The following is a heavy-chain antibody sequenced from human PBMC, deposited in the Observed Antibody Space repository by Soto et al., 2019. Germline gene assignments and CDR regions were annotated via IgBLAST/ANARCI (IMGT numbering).Heavy chain of an antibody. CDR2: ISAYNGNT. CDR3: ARYCSSTSCYATWFDP. V-gene: IGHV1-18*01. J-gene: IGHJ5*01. CDR1: GYTFTSYG. Sequence: QVQLVQSGAEVKKPGASVKVSCKASGYTFTSYGISWVRQAPGQGLEWMGWISAYNGNTNYAQKLQGRVTMPTDTSTSTGYMELRSLRSDDTAVYYCARYCSSTSCYATWFDPWGQGTLVTGSS. D-gene: IGHD2-2*01.